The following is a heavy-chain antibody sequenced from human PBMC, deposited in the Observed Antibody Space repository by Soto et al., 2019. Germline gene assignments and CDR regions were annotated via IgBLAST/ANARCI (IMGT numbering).Heavy chain of an antibody. D-gene: IGHD6-19*01. CDR1: GFTFSSCA. V-gene: IGHV3-23*01. CDR2: ISDSGGST. Sequence: GGSLRLSCAASGFTFSSCAMTWVRQAPGMGLQWVSAISDSGGSTYYADSVRGRFTISRDNFKNTLYLQLNSLGAEDTAVYYCAKDKPAAGSQWLVPIWGRGTLVTVSS. J-gene: IGHJ4*02. CDR3: AKDKPAAGSQWLVPI.